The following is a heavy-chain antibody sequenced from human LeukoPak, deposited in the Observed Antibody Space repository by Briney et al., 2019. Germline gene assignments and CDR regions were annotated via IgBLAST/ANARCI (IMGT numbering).Heavy chain of an antibody. CDR3: ARDFFHSSDSRPFDY. V-gene: IGHV3-21*01. CDR2: IFSRSESI. Sequence: GRSLRLSCAASGFTFGAYTINWVRQAPGKGLEWVSCIFSRSESILYADSVKGRFTISRDNAKNSLYLQMDSLRVEDTAVYYCARDFFHSSDSRPFDYWGQGTLVTVSS. D-gene: IGHD3-22*01. J-gene: IGHJ4*02. CDR1: GFTFGAYT.